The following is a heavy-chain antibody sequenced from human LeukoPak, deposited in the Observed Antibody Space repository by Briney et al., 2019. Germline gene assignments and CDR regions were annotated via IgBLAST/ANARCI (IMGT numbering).Heavy chain of an antibody. CDR2: IYHRGST. CDR3: ARDTSLSGDYYGSGSPLGAFDI. CDR1: GSSITSGDY. J-gene: IGHJ3*02. D-gene: IGHD3-10*01. V-gene: IGHV4-38-2*02. Sequence: PSETLSLTSAVSGSSITSGDYWGGIRQPPGKGLGWIGSIYHRGSTYYNASLQSRVTISVDTSKNQFSLKLSSVTAADTAVYHCARDTSLSGDYYGSGSPLGAFDIWGQGTMVTVSS.